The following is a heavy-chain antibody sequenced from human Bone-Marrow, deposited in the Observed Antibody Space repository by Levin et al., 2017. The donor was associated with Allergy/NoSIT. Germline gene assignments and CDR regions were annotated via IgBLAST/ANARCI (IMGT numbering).Heavy chain of an antibody. D-gene: IGHD3-16*01. J-gene: IGHJ6*03. CDR1: GGTFSSYG. V-gene: IGHV1-69*13. CDR3: AREGPGLSYMDV. Sequence: GASVKVSCKASGGTFSSYGLSWVRQAPGQGLEWMGGIIPIFGTANYAQKFQGRVTITADASTSTAYMELSSLRSEDTAVYYCAREGPGLSYMDVWGKGTTVTVSS. CDR2: IIPIFGTA.